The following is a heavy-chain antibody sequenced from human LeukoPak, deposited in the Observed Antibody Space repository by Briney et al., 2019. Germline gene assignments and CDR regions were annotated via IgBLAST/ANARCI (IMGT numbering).Heavy chain of an antibody. CDR1: GFTFSTYN. CDR3: ARDSGPLFDP. J-gene: IGHJ5*02. Sequence: GGSLRLSCAASGFTFSTYNMNWVRQAPGKGLAWVSSISSSGTYIYYADSVKGRFTISRDNAKNSLYLQMNDLRVEDTAVYYCARDSGPLFDPWGHGTLVTVSS. CDR2: ISSSGTYI. V-gene: IGHV3-21*01. D-gene: IGHD7-27*01.